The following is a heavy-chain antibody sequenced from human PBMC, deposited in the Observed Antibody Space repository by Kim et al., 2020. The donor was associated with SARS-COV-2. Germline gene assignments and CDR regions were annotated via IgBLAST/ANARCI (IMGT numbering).Heavy chain of an antibody. CDR3: ARDVATMVRGVNDYYYYGMDV. V-gene: IGHV4-31*03. Sequence: SETLSLTCTVSGGSISSGGYYWSWIRQHPGKGLEWIGYIYYSGSTYYNPSLKSRVTISVDTSKNQFSLKLSSVTAADTAVYYCARDVATMVRGVNDYYYYGMDVWGQGTTVTVSS. CDR2: IYYSGST. CDR1: GGSISSGGYY. J-gene: IGHJ6*02. D-gene: IGHD3-10*01.